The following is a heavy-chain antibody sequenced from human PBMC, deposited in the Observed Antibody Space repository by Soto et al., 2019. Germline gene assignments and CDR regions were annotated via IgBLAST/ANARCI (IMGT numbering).Heavy chain of an antibody. V-gene: IGHV4-30-2*01. CDR3: ARAHYGDYGYGMDV. J-gene: IGHJ6*02. D-gene: IGHD4-17*01. CDR1: GGSISSGGYS. CDR2: IYHSGTT. Sequence: QLQLQESGSGLVKPSQTLSLTCAVSGGSISSGGYSWSWIRQPPGKGLEWIGYIYHSGTTCYNPSLKSRVTMSVDRSKNQFSLKLSSVTAADTAVYYCARAHYGDYGYGMDVWGQGTTVTVSS.